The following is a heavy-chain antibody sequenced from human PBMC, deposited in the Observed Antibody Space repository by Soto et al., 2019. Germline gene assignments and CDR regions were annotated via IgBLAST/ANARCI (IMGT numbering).Heavy chain of an antibody. D-gene: IGHD6-13*01. CDR3: ATIEAAGHGHYYYYGMDV. Sequence: SVKVSCKASGGTLSNYGISWVRQAPGQGLEWMGGIIPLLSTTNNAQKFQDRVTITADESTSTAYMDLSSLRSEDTAVYYCATIEAAGHGHYYYYGMDVWGQGTTVTVSS. J-gene: IGHJ6*02. V-gene: IGHV1-69*13. CDR1: GGTLSNYG. CDR2: IIPLLSTT.